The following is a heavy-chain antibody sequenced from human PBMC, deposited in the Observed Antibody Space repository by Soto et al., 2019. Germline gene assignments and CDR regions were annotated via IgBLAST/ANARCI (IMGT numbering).Heavy chain of an antibody. V-gene: IGHV3-21*01. J-gene: IGHJ6*03. D-gene: IGHD4-17*01. CDR1: GFTFSSYS. CDR3: ARDRRVDGDYVGDYYYYMDV. CDR2: ISSSSSYI. Sequence: GGSLRLSCAASGFTFSSYSMNWVRQAPGKGLEWVSSISSSSSYIYYADSVKGRFTISRDNAKNSLYLQMNSLRAEDTAVYYCARDRRVDGDYVGDYYYYMDVWGKGTTVTVSS.